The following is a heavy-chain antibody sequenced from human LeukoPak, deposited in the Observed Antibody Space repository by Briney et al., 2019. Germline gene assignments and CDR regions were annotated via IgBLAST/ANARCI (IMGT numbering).Heavy chain of an antibody. CDR3: ARDLVNESAAGPTYNWFDP. CDR2: FSAYNGNT. D-gene: IGHD6-19*01. Sequence: ASVKVSCKASGYTFTSYGISWVRQAPGQGLEWMGWFSAYNGNTNYAQKLQGRVTMTTDTSTSTAYMELRSLRSDDTAVYYCARDLVNESAAGPTYNWFDPWGQGTLVTVSS. V-gene: IGHV1-18*01. CDR1: GYTFTSYG. J-gene: IGHJ5*02.